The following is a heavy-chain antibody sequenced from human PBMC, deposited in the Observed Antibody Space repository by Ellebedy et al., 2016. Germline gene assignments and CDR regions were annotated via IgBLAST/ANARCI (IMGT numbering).Heavy chain of an antibody. CDR1: GFSLSNARMG. V-gene: IGHV2-26*01. Sequence: SGPTLVKPTETLTLTCTVSGFSLSNARMGVSWIRQPPGKALEWLAHIFSNDEKSYSTSLKSRLTISKDTSKSQVVLTMTNMDPVDTATYYCARMVGGYSYGYEVLIGYVYGMDVWGQGTTVTVSS. CDR3: ARMVGGYSYGYEVLIGYVYGMDV. CDR2: IFSNDEK. D-gene: IGHD5-18*01. J-gene: IGHJ6*02.